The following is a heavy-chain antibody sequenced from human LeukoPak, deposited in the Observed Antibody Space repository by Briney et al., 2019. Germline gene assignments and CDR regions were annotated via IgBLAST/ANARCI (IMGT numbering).Heavy chain of an antibody. CDR1: GGSISSGRNY. J-gene: IGHJ4*02. CDR3: ARGRGRRYFDWLLPPPLDY. Sequence: PSETLSLTCTVSGGSISSGRNYWSWIRQPAGKGLEWVGRIYTSGSTNYNPSLKSRVTISIDTSKNQFSLKLSSVTAADTAVYYCARGRGRRYFDWLLPPPLDYWGQGTLVTVSS. D-gene: IGHD3-9*01. CDR2: IYTSGST. V-gene: IGHV4-61*02.